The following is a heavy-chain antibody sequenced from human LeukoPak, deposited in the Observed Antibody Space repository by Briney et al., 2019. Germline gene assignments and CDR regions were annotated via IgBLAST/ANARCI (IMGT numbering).Heavy chain of an antibody. V-gene: IGHV3-74*03. J-gene: IGHJ4*02. Sequence: GDSLRLSCAASGFKFSNYWMHWVRQVPGKGLVWVSRINRDGGITTYADAVKGRFTISRDNAKNMLYLQLNSLRAEDTAVYYCISDSEGRSGGDYWGQETLVTVSS. CDR1: GFKFSNYW. CDR3: ISDSEGRSGGDY. D-gene: IGHD3-10*01. CDR2: INRDGGIT.